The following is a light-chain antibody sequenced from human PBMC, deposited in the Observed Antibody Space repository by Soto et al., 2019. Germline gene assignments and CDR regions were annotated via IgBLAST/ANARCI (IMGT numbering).Light chain of an antibody. Sequence: EIVLTQSPGTLSLSPGERATLSCRASQSVSSSYLAWYQQKPGQAPRLLIYGASSRATGIPDRFSGSGSGTDFTLTISRLEPEDSAVYYFQQYGSSPTWTFGQGTKVEIK. J-gene: IGKJ1*01. CDR1: QSVSSSY. CDR3: QQYGSSPTWT. V-gene: IGKV3-20*01. CDR2: GAS.